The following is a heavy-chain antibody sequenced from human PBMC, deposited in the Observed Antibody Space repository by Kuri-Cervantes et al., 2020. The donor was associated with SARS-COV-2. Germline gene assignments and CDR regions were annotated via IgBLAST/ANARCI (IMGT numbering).Heavy chain of an antibody. D-gene: IGHD2-15*01. CDR1: GYSISSGYY. V-gene: IGHV4-38-2*01. J-gene: IGHJ6*03. Sequence: SETLSLTCAVSGYSISSGYYWGWVRQPPGKGLEWIGRIYTSGSTNYNPSLKSRVTMSVDTSKNQFSLKLSSVTAADTAVYYCARGGNCSGGSCYPNYYYYYYMDVWGKGTTVTVSS. CDR3: ARGGNCSGGSCYPNYYYYYYMDV. CDR2: IYTSGST.